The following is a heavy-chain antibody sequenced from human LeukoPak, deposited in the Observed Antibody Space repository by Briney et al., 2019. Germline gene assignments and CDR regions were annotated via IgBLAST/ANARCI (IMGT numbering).Heavy chain of an antibody. V-gene: IGHV3-43*02. CDR2: ISGDGGST. Sequence: VGSLRLSCAASGLTFDDYAMHWVRQAPGKGLEWVSLISGDGGSTYYADSVKGRFTISRDNSKNSLYLQMNSLRTEDTALYYCAKGVSPDRPYYYYYYYMDVWAKGTTVTVSS. CDR3: AKGVSPDRPYYYYYYYMDV. J-gene: IGHJ6*03. D-gene: IGHD4-23*01. CDR1: GLTFDDYA.